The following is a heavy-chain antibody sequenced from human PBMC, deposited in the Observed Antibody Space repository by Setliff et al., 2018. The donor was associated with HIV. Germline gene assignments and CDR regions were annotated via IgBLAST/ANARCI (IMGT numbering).Heavy chain of an antibody. D-gene: IGHD2-15*01. Sequence: SETLSLTCDVSGFSISSRYYWGWMRQSPGKGLEWIGEINHSGSTNYNPSLKSRVTISVDTSKNQFSRKLSSVTAADTAVYYCARVRPSPGCRGGSCFPKYYYYYMDVWGKGTTVTVS. CDR2: INHSGST. CDR1: GFSISSRYY. J-gene: IGHJ6*03. CDR3: ARVRPSPGCRGGSCFPKYYYYYMDV. V-gene: IGHV4-38-2*01.